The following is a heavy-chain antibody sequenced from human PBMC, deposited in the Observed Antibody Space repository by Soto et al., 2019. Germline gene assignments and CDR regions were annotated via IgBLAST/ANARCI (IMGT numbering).Heavy chain of an antibody. J-gene: IGHJ4*02. CDR2: LYYSGMA. CDR1: VGSISSTNHY. V-gene: IGHV4-39*01. CDR3: ARHGYYYDSTGYYYFI. Sequence: SETLSLTCSVSVGSISSTNHYWGWIRQPPGKGLEWIGDLYYSGMALYNPSLKSRVTMSVDTSMDQLSLELRSVTAPDTAVYYCARHGYYYDSTGYYYFIWGQGTLVTVSS. D-gene: IGHD3-22*01.